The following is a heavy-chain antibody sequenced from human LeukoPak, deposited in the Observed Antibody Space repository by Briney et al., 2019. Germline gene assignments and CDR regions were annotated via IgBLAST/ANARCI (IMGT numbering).Heavy chain of an antibody. CDR3: ARAVAARGYYYYGMDV. Sequence: PSETLSLTCTVSGGSISSYYWSWIRQPPAKGLEWIGYIYYSGSTNYNPSLKSRVTISVDTSKNQFSLKLSSVTAADTAVYYCARAVAARGYYYYGMDVWGQGTTVTVSS. D-gene: IGHD5-12*01. J-gene: IGHJ6*02. CDR2: IYYSGST. CDR1: GGSISSYY. V-gene: IGHV4-59*08.